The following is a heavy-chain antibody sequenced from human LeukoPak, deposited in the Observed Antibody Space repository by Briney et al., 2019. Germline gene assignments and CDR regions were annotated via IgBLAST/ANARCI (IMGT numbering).Heavy chain of an antibody. Sequence: GGSLRLSCAASGFTFSSYSMNWVRQAPGKGLEWVSSISSSSSYIYYADSVKGRFTISRDNAKNSLYLQMNSLRAEDTAVYYCARDYRHQLLSHYFDYWGQGTLVTVSS. CDR1: GFTFSSYS. D-gene: IGHD2-2*01. CDR3: ARDYRHQLLSHYFDY. CDR2: ISSSSSYI. V-gene: IGHV3-21*01. J-gene: IGHJ4*02.